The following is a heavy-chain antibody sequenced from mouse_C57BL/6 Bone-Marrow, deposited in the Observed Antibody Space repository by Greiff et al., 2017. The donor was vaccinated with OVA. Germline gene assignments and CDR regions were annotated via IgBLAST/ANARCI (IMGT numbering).Heavy chain of an antibody. CDR3: ASTTVVERYYFDY. V-gene: IGHV1-66*01. Sequence: VQLQQSGPELVKPGASVKISCKASGYSFTSYYIHWVKQRPGQGLEWIGWIYPGSGNTKYNEKFKGKATLTADTSSSTAYMQLSSLTSEDSAVYYCASTTVVERYYFDYWGQGTTLTVSS. J-gene: IGHJ2*01. D-gene: IGHD1-1*01. CDR1: GYSFTSYY. CDR2: IYPGSGNT.